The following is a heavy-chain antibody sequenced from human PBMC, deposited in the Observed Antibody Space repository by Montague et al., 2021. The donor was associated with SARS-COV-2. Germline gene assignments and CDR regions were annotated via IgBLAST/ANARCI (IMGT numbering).Heavy chain of an antibody. Sequence: PALVKPTQTLTLTCTFSGFSLSTSGVGAGWIRQPPGKALEWLALIYWDDDKRYSPSLKSRLTITKDTSKNQVVLTMTNMDPVDTATYYCAHRIGIAAVSKVFRSYPWGQGTLVTVSS. CDR2: IYWDDDK. V-gene: IGHV2-5*02. CDR3: AHRIGIAAVSKVFRSYP. CDR1: GFSLSTSGVG. J-gene: IGHJ5*02. D-gene: IGHD6-13*01.